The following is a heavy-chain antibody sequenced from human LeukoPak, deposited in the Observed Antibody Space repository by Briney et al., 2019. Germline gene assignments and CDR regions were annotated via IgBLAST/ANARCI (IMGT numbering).Heavy chain of an antibody. Sequence: GGSRRLSCAASGFPFSNYWMHWVRQAPGKGLVWVSRVNSDGSTTNYADSVKGRFTISRDNAENTLYMRMNSLRPEDTAVYYCARGYYSSSRFDSWGQGTLVTVSS. CDR1: GFPFSNYW. CDR3: ARGYYSSSRFDS. CDR2: VNSDGSTT. V-gene: IGHV3-74*01. J-gene: IGHJ4*02. D-gene: IGHD6-13*01.